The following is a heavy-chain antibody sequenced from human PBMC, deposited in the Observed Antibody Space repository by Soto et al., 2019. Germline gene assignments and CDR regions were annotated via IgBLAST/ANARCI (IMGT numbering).Heavy chain of an antibody. CDR1: GFTFSSYA. CDR3: AKDGHSSSLNWFDP. CDR2: ISGSGGST. V-gene: IGHV3-23*01. D-gene: IGHD6-13*01. J-gene: IGHJ5*02. Sequence: PVGSLRLSCAASGFTFSSYAMSWVRQAPGKGLEWVSAISGSGGSTYYADSVKGRFTISRDDSKNTLYLQMNSLRAEDTAVYYCAKDGHSSSLNWFDPWGQGTLVTVSS.